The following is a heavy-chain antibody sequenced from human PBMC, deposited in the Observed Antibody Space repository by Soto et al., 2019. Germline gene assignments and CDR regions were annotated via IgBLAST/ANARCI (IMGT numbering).Heavy chain of an antibody. J-gene: IGHJ6*02. D-gene: IGHD2-15*01. CDR3: ARKPPSDIKGWAFGMDV. V-gene: IGHV3-53*02. Sequence: ELQLVETGGGLIQTGGSLRLSCAASGFSISSNYIAWVRQPPGKGLEWVSTTFSGGNTEYAASVKGRCSISRDNYKNTLYLQMDTLRVEDTAVYYCARKPPSDIKGWAFGMDVWGQGTTVSVSS. CDR1: GFSISSNY. CDR2: TFSGGNT.